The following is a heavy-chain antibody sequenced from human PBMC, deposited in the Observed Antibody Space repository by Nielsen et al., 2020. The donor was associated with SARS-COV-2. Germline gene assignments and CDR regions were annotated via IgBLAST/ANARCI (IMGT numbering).Heavy chain of an antibody. CDR3: ARDATAGAGTIGGHYYYYGMDV. J-gene: IGHJ6*02. CDR1: GFTFSSYW. CDR2: IKQDGSEK. Sequence: GESLKISCAASGFTFSSYWMSWVRQDPGKGLEWVANIKQDGSEKYYVDSVKGRFTISRDNAKNSLYLQMNSLRAEDTAVYYCARDATAGAGTIGGHYYYYGMDVWGQGTTVTVSS. D-gene: IGHD1-1*01. V-gene: IGHV3-7*01.